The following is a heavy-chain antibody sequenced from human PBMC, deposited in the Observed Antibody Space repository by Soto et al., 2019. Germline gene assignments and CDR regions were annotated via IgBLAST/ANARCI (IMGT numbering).Heavy chain of an antibody. J-gene: IGHJ3*02. V-gene: IGHV3-23*01. Sequence: LRLSCAASGFTFSSYAMSWVRQAPGKGLEWVSAISGSGGSTYYADSVKGRFTISRDNSKNTLYLQMNSLRAEDTAVYYCASLGYSGYDFAFDIWGQGTMVTVSS. CDR1: GFTFSSYA. CDR3: ASLGYSGYDFAFDI. D-gene: IGHD5-12*01. CDR2: ISGSGGST.